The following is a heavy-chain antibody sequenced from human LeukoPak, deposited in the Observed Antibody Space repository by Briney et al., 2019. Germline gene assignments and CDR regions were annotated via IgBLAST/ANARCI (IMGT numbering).Heavy chain of an antibody. D-gene: IGHD3-3*01. CDR3: AREGGFYRPLDY. Sequence: SETLSLTCTVSGGSISSYYWTWVRQPPGKGLEWIGEVHLDGRTNYNPSLKSRLIMSVDLPENHISLKLTSVTAADTAVYYCAREGGFYRPLDYSGQGTLVTVSS. J-gene: IGHJ4*02. CDR2: VHLDGRT. CDR1: GGSISSYY. V-gene: IGHV4-59*12.